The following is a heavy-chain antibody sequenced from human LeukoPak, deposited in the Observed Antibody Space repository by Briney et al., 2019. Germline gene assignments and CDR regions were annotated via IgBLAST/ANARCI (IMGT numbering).Heavy chain of an antibody. CDR1: GGSISSSTYY. CDR2: IYYSGNT. Sequence: PSETLSLTCTVSGGSISSSTYYWGWIRQPPGKGLEWIGNIYYSGNTYYNPSLKSRVTISVDTSKNQFSLELISVTAADTAVYYCARRGSTVTTPVFWGQGTLVTVSS. V-gene: IGHV4-39*01. J-gene: IGHJ4*02. D-gene: IGHD4-17*01. CDR3: ARRGSTVTTPVF.